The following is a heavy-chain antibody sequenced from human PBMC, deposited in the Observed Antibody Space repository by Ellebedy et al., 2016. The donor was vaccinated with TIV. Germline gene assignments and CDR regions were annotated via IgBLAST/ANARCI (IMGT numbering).Heavy chain of an antibody. CDR3: ARTYFGSGSDPYFDS. CDR2: ISAYNGNT. Sequence: AASVKVSCKASGYTFTSYGISWVRQDPGQGLELMGWISAYNGNTNYAQKLQGRVTMTTDTSTRTAYMELRSLRSDDTAVYYCARTYFGSGSDPYFDSWGQGTLVTVSS. D-gene: IGHD3-10*01. CDR1: GYTFTSYG. V-gene: IGHV1-18*01. J-gene: IGHJ4*02.